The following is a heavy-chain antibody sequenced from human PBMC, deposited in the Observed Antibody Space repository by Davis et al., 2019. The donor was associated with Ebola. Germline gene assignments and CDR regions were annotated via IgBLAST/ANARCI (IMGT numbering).Heavy chain of an antibody. V-gene: IGHV1-69*13. CDR3: ARELLDYSKNKLYYYYGMDG. J-gene: IGHJ6*02. CDR1: RGTFSSNA. Sequence: SVKVSCKASRGTFSSNAISWVRQAPGQGLEWMGGIIPIFGTANYAQKFQGRVTITADESTSTAYMELSSLRSEDSAVFYCARELLDYSKNKLYYYYGMDGWGQGTTVTVSS. CDR2: IIPIFGTA. D-gene: IGHD4-11*01.